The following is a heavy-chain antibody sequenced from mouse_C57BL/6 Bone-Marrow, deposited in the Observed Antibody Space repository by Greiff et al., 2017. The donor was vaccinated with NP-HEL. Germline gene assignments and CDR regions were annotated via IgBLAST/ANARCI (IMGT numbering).Heavy chain of an antibody. Sequence: QVQLKESGPELVKPGASVKLSCKASGYTFTSYDINWVKQRPGQGLEWIGWIYPRDGSTKYNEKFKGKATFTADTSSNTAYMQLSSLTTEDSAIYYCASHYYGSSSWFAYWGQGTLVTVSA. CDR2: IYPRDGST. J-gene: IGHJ3*01. D-gene: IGHD1-1*01. V-gene: IGHV1-85*01. CDR1: GYTFTSYD. CDR3: ASHYYGSSSWFAY.